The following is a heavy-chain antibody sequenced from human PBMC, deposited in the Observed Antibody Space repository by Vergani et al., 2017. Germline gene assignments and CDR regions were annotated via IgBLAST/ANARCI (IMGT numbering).Heavy chain of an antibody. V-gene: IGHV3-21*01. CDR1: GFTFSSYS. CDR2: ISSSSSYI. D-gene: IGHD6-19*01. CDR3: AREPLHFIAVARDSSYYYGMDV. Sequence: EVQLVESGGGLVKPGGSLRLSCAASGFTFSSYSMNWVRQAPGKGLEWVSSISSSSSYIYYADSVKGRFTISRDNAKNSLYLQMNSLRAEDTAVYYCAREPLHFIAVARDSSYYYGMDVWGQGTTVTVSS. J-gene: IGHJ6*02.